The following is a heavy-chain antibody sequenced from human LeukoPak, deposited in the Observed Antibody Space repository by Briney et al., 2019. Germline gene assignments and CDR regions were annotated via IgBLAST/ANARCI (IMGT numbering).Heavy chain of an antibody. CDR1: GYTFTSYG. CDR2: ISGYNGET. Sequence: ASVKVSCKASGYTFTSYGISWVRQAPGQGLEWMGWISGYNGETNNAQKVQGRVTMTTDTSTRTAYMELRSLRSDDTAVYCCARDRWYDKSDYYYNLDHWGQGTLVTVSS. V-gene: IGHV1-18*01. J-gene: IGHJ4*02. D-gene: IGHD3-22*01. CDR3: ARDRWYDKSDYYYNLDH.